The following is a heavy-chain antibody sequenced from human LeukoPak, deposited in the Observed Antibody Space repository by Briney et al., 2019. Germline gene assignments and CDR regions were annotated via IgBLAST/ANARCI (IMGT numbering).Heavy chain of an antibody. Sequence: ASVKVSCKASGYIFTGYYIHWVRQAPGQGPEWMGWINPNTGGTIYAQKFQDRVTITRDTSISTAYMELGRLRSDDTALHYCARQIIDGSRGIEYWGQGTLVTVSS. J-gene: IGHJ4*02. V-gene: IGHV1-2*02. CDR1: GYIFTGYY. D-gene: IGHD3-10*01. CDR2: INPNTGGT. CDR3: ARQIIDGSRGIEY.